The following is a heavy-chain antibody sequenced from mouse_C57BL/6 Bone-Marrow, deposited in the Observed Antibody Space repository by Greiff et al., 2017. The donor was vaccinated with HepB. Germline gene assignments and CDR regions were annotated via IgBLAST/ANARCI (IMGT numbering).Heavy chain of an antibody. Sequence: QVQLKQPGAELVRPGTSVKLSCKASGYTFTSYWMHWVKQRPGQGLEWIGVIDPSDSYTNYNQKFKGKATLTVDTSSSTAYMQLSSLTSEDSAVYYCARSREGYWGQGTTLTVSS. CDR1: GYTFTSYW. CDR2: IDPSDSYT. J-gene: IGHJ2*01. V-gene: IGHV1-59*01. CDR3: ARSREGY.